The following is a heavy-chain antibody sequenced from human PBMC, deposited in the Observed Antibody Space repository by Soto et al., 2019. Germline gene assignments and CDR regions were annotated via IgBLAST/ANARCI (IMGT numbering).Heavy chain of an antibody. CDR1: GGSFSGYY. Sequence: SETLSLTCAVSGGSFSGYYWSWIRQPPGKGLEWIGEIDHSGSTNYNPSLKSRVTISVDTSKNQFSLNLNSVTAADTAVYYCAREMALYSWFDPWGQGTLVTVSS. CDR2: IDHSGST. V-gene: IGHV4-34*01. D-gene: IGHD5-12*01. J-gene: IGHJ5*02. CDR3: AREMALYSWFDP.